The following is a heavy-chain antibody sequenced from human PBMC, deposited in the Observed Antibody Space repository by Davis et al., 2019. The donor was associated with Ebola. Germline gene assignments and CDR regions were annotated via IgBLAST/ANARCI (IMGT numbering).Heavy chain of an antibody. CDR3: ATSIIVVAVPAMSDAFNI. CDR2: VYPEDGET. D-gene: IGHD2-15*01. Sequence: AASVTVSCKVSGYTLTQLSIHWVRQAPGKGLEWMGSVYPEDGETIYAQKFQGRVTMAGDTSTDTAYMELNSLRSEDTAVYYCATSIIVVAVPAMSDAFNIWGQGTMVTVSS. J-gene: IGHJ3*02. V-gene: IGHV1-24*01. CDR1: GYTLTQLS.